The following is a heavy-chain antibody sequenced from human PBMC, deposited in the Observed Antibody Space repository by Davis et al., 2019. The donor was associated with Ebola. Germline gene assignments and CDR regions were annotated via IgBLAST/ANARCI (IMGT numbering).Heavy chain of an antibody. V-gene: IGHV3-15*07. CDR2: IKSEPDGGTT. CDR3: TTLADTAMLPDWYFDL. D-gene: IGHD5-18*01. Sequence: GESLKISCAASGFTFSNAWMNWVRQGPGKGLEWVGRIKSEPDGGTTDYAAPVKGRFTISRDDSKNTLYLQMNSLKTEDTAVYYCTTLADTAMLPDWYFDLWGRGTLVTVSS. J-gene: IGHJ2*01. CDR1: GFTFSNAW.